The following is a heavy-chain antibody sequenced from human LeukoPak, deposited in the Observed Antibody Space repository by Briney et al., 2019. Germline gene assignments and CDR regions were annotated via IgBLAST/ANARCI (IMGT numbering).Heavy chain of an antibody. Sequence: SETLSHTCAVYGGSFSGYYWSWIRQPPGKGLEWIGEINHSGNINYNPSLKSRVSISKDTSKNQFSLKLSSVTAADTAVYYCAILYASSGYYYFDYWGQGTLVTVSS. J-gene: IGHJ4*02. D-gene: IGHD3-22*01. CDR1: GGSFSGYY. CDR2: INHSGNI. CDR3: AILYASSGYYYFDY. V-gene: IGHV4-34*01.